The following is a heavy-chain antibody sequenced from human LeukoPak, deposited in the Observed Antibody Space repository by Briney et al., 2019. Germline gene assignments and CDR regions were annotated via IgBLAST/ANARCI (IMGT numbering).Heavy chain of an antibody. J-gene: IGHJ4*02. D-gene: IGHD1-26*01. CDR2: IYYSGST. CDR3: ARREVGAPIRY. V-gene: IGHV4-39*01. CDR1: GGSISSSSYY. Sequence: SETLSLTCTVSGGSISSSSYYWGWIRQPPGKGLEWIGSIYYSGSTYYNPSLKSRVTISVDTSKNQFSLKLSSVTAADTAVYYCARREVGAPIRYWGQGTLVTVSS.